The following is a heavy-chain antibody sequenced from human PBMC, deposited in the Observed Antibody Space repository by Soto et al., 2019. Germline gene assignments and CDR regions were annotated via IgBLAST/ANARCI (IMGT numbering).Heavy chain of an antibody. D-gene: IGHD3-3*01. CDR3: ARVGRRLRFLEWLSSGMDV. CDR2: INHSGST. Sequence: SETLSLTCAVYGGSFSGYYWSWIRQPPGKGLEWIGEINHSGSTNYNPSLKSRVTISVDTSKNQFSLKLSSVTAADTAVYYCARVGRRLRFLEWLSSGMDVWGKGTKVTVSS. V-gene: IGHV4-34*01. CDR1: GGSFSGYY. J-gene: IGHJ6*04.